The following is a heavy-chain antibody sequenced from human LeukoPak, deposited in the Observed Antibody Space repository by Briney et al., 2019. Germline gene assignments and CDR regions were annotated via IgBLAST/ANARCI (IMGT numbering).Heavy chain of an antibody. V-gene: IGHV4-61*02. CDR1: GGSVGSDNSY. D-gene: IGHD3-16*01. CDR3: ARGGVLHTYFDY. CDR2: IYADGSS. Sequence: SQTLSLTCTVSGGSVGSDNSYWNWIRQPAGKGLEWIGRIYADGSSTYNPSLKSRVTILVDTSKNQFSLRLSSMTAADTAVYYCARGGVLHTYFDYWGQGTLVSVSS. J-gene: IGHJ4*02.